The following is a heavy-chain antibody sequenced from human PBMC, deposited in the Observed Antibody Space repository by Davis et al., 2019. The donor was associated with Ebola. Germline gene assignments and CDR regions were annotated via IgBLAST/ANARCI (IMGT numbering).Heavy chain of an antibody. CDR2: IIPIFGTA. CDR3: ARVQGSLYGSGWWGFDY. V-gene: IGHV1-69*13. CDR1: GGTFSSYA. J-gene: IGHJ4*02. Sequence: SVKVSCKASGGTFSSYAISWVRQAPGQGLEWMGGIIPIFGTANYAQKFQGRVTITADESTSTAYMELSSLRSEDTAVYYCARVQGSLYGSGWWGFDYWGQGTLVTVSS. D-gene: IGHD6-19*01.